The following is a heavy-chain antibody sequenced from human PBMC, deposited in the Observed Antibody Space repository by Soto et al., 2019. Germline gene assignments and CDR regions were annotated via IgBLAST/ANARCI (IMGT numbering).Heavy chain of an antibody. CDR1: GFTFSSYG. CDR2: IWYDGSNK. CDR3: ARGVPIESSGWDAHFDY. Sequence: QVQLVESGGGVVQPGRSLRLSCAASGFTFSSYGMHWVRQAPGKGLEGVAVIWYDGSNKYYADSVKGRFTISRHNSNNTVYLQMNSLRAEDTAVYYCARGVPIESSGWDAHFDYWGQGTLVTVSS. V-gene: IGHV3-33*01. J-gene: IGHJ4*02. D-gene: IGHD6-19*01.